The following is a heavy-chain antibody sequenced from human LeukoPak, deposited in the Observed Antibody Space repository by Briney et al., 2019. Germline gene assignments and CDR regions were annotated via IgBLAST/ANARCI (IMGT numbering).Heavy chain of an antibody. Sequence: ASGKGSCKASGYTFTGYFVHWLRQAPGQGLEWVGWISPNSGGTNYARNFQGRVTMTRDTSISTAYMELSRLGSDDSAVYYCARDISSGWPQGSFDYWGRGTLVTVSS. D-gene: IGHD6-19*01. V-gene: IGHV1-2*02. J-gene: IGHJ4*02. CDR1: GYTFTGYF. CDR3: ARDISSGWPQGSFDY. CDR2: ISPNSGGT.